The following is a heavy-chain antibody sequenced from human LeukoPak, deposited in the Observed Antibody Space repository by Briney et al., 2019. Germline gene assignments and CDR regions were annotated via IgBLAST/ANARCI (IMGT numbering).Heavy chain of an antibody. J-gene: IGHJ6*03. Sequence: GGSLRLSCAASGFTFSNYWMHWVRQAPGRGLVWVSRINTDGSSTNYADSVKGRFTISRDNAKNTVYLQMNSLRAEDTAVYYCANGAFRLYYIDVWGKGTTVTVSS. D-gene: IGHD3-16*01. CDR2: INTDGSST. CDR1: GFTFSNYW. CDR3: ANGAFRLYYIDV. V-gene: IGHV3-74*01.